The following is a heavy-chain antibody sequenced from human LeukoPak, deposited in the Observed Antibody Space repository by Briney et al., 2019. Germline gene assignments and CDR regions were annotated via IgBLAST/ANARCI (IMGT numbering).Heavy chain of an antibody. Sequence: SETLSLTCTVSGGSISSSSYYWGWIRQPPGKGLEWIGSTYYSGSTYYNPSLKSRVTISVDTSKNQFSLKLSSVTAADTAVYYCARLGKDDYWGQGTLVTVSS. V-gene: IGHV4-39*07. J-gene: IGHJ4*02. CDR2: TYYSGST. CDR1: GGSISSSSYY. D-gene: IGHD5-12*01. CDR3: ARLGKDDY.